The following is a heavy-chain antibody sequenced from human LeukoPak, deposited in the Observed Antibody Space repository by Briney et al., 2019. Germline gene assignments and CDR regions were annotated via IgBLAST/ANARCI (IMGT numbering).Heavy chain of an antibody. V-gene: IGHV3-48*03. CDR3: ARTRDGPFDY. D-gene: IGHD5-24*01. CDR2: ISSSGSSI. J-gene: IGHJ4*02. Sequence: PGGSPRLSCVVSGFTFSSYEMNWVRQAPGKGLEWLSHISSSGSSIQYADSVKGRFTISRDNAKNSLYLQMNSLRAEDTAVYYCARTRDGPFDYWGQGTLVTVSS. CDR1: GFTFSSYE.